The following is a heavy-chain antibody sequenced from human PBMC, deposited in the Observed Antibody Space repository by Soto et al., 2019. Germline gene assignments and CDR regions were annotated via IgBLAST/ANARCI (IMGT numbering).Heavy chain of an antibody. Sequence: QVQLVESGGGVVQPGRSLRLSCAASGFTFSSYAMHWVRQAPGKGLEWVAVISYDGSNKYYADSVKGRFTISRDNSKNTLYLQMNSLRAEDTAVYYCAREEWIAAVFYGMDVWGQGTTVTVSS. J-gene: IGHJ6*02. D-gene: IGHD6-13*01. CDR3: AREEWIAAVFYGMDV. CDR2: ISYDGSNK. CDR1: GFTFSSYA. V-gene: IGHV3-30-3*01.